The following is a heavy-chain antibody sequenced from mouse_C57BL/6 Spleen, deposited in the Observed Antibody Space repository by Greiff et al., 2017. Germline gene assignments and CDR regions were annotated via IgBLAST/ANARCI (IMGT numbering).Heavy chain of an antibody. CDR3: TREDYYGSSSSWYFDV. V-gene: IGHV1-5*01. D-gene: IGHD1-1*01. J-gene: IGHJ1*03. Sequence: VQLQQSGTVLARPGASVKMSCKTSGYTFTSYWMHWVKQRPGQGLEWIGAIYPGNSDTSYNQKLKGKAKLTAVTSASTAYMELSSLTNEDSAVYYCTREDYYGSSSSWYFDVWGTGTTVTVSS. CDR1: GYTFTSYW. CDR2: IYPGNSDT.